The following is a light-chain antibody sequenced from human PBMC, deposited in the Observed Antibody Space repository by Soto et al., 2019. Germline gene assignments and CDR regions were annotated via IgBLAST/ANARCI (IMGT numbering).Light chain of an antibody. Sequence: QSVLTQPASVSGSPGQSITLSCTGTSSDIGDSNFVSWYQQHPGKAPKLIIFEVSTRPSGVSNRFSGSKSDNTASLTISGRQAEDEAHYYCSSPASTLGVCGGGTKLTVL. CDR3: SSPASTLGV. CDR1: SSDIGDSNF. V-gene: IGLV2-14*01. CDR2: EVS. J-gene: IGLJ3*02.